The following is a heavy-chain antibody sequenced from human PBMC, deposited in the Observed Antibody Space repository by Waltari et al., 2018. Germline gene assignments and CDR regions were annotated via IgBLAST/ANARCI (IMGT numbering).Heavy chain of an antibody. D-gene: IGHD3-10*01. J-gene: IGHJ4*02. Sequence: QVQLQQWGAGLLKPSETLSLTCAVYGGSFSGYYWSWIRQPPGKGLGWIGEINHSGSTNYNPSLKSRVTISVDTSKNQFSLKLSSVTAADTAVYYCARGRYYYGSGSYYKNLYYFDYWGQGTLVTVSS. V-gene: IGHV4-34*01. CDR1: GGSFSGYY. CDR2: INHSGST. CDR3: ARGRYYYGSGSYYKNLYYFDY.